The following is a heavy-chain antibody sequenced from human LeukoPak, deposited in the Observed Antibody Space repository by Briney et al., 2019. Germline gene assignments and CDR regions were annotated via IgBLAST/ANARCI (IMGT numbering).Heavy chain of an antibody. D-gene: IGHD6-13*01. CDR2: ISWNSGSI. V-gene: IGHV3-9*03. CDR3: AKDGSSSFPSWYFDL. Sequence: GGSLRLSCAASGFTFDDYAMHWVRHAPGKGLEWVSGISWNSGSIGYADSVKGRFTISRDNAKNSLYLQMNSLRAEDMALYYCAKDGSSSFPSWYFDLWGRGTLVTVSS. CDR1: GFTFDDYA. J-gene: IGHJ2*01.